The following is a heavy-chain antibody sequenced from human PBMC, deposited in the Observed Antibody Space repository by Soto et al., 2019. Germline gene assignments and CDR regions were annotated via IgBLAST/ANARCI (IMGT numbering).Heavy chain of an antibody. CDR2: IYYSGST. D-gene: IGHD6-13*01. Sequence: QVQLQESGPGLVKPSETLSLTCTVSGGSISSYYWSWIRQPPGKGLEWIGYIYYSGSTNYNPSLKSRVTISVDTSKNQFSLKLSSVTAADTAVYYCARAKAPLYSSSWNWFDPWGQGTLVTVSS. V-gene: IGHV4-59*08. CDR1: GGSISSYY. CDR3: ARAKAPLYSSSWNWFDP. J-gene: IGHJ5*02.